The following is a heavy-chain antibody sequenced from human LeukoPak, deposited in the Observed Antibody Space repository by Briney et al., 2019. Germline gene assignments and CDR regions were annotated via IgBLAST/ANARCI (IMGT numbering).Heavy chain of an antibody. CDR1: GYTFTSYD. J-gene: IGHJ6*02. D-gene: IGHD4-17*01. CDR2: MNPNSGNT. CDR3: ARGRDDYGDYYYHYGMDV. Sequence: ASVKVSCKASGYTFTSYDINWVRQATGQGLEWMGWMNPNSGNTGYAQKFQGRVTMTRNTSISTAYMELSSLRSEDTAVYYCARGRDDYGDYYYHYGMDVWGQGTTVTVSS. V-gene: IGHV1-8*01.